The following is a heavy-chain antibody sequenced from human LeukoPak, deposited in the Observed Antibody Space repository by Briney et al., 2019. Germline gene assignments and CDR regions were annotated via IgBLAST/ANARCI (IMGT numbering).Heavy chain of an antibody. J-gene: IGHJ6*02. CDR3: ARSIYCSGGSCYSDYYYGMDV. CDR1: GYSFTSYW. D-gene: IGHD2-15*01. V-gene: IGHV5-51*01. CDR2: IYPGDSDT. Sequence: GESLKISCKGSGYSFTSYWIGWVRQMPGKGLEWIGIIYPGDSDTRYSPSFQGQVTISADKSISTAYLQWSSLKASDTAMYYCARSIYCSGGSCYSDYYYGMDVWGQGTTVTVSS.